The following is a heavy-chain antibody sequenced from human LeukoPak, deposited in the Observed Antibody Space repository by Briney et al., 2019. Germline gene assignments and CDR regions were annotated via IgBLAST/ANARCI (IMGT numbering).Heavy chain of an antibody. J-gene: IGHJ4*02. D-gene: IGHD2-15*01. CDR3: AKNVPGRAIDY. V-gene: IGHV3-23*01. Sequence: GGSLRLSCAASGFTFSKSDMIWVRQAPGKGLEWVSIISASGATTFYADSVKGRFTISRDNSKNTLSLQMSSQRAEDTAAYYCAKNVPGRAIDYWGQGTLVTVSS. CDR2: ISASGATT. CDR1: GFTFSKSD.